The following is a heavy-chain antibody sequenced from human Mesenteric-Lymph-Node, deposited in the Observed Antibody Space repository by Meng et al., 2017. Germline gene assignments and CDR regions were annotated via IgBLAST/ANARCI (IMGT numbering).Heavy chain of an antibody. CDR1: GLTFSNYA. D-gene: IGHD2-21*02. CDR3: ATVRAACGGDCYASVIAFDI. CDR2: LSGSGRNT. V-gene: IGHV3-23*01. J-gene: IGHJ3*02. Sequence: GGSLRLSCAASGLTFSNYAMTWVRQAPGKGLEWVAGLSGSGRNTYYADSVKGRVTISRDNSKNTLYLQMNSLRAEDTAVYYCATVRAACGGDCYASVIAFDIWGQGTMVTVSS.